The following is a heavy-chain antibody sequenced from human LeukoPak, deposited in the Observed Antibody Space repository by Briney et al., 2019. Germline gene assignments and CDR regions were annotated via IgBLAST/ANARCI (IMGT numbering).Heavy chain of an antibody. J-gene: IGHJ4*02. CDR1: GDTFTSYY. D-gene: IGHD3-10*01. CDR3: ATEGKMIRGVYTDY. Sequence: AASVKVSCKASGDTFTSYYMHWVRQAPGQGLEWMGIIDPSGGTTSYEQKFQGRVTMTADTSTDTAYMELSSLRSEDTAVYFCATEGKMIRGVYTDYWGQGTLVTVSS. V-gene: IGHV1-46*01. CDR2: IDPSGGTT.